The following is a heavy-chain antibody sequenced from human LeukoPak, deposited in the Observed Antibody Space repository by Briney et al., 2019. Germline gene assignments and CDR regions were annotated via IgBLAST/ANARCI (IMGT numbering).Heavy chain of an antibody. CDR2: ISSNGGST. D-gene: IGHD1-26*01. CDR3: ARAVGAFDI. J-gene: IGHJ3*02. CDR1: GFTFSSYA. Sequence: GGSLRLSCAASGFTFSSYAMHWVRQAPGKGLEYVSAISSNGGSTFYANSVKGRFTISRDNSKNTLYLQMASLRAEDMAVYYCARAVGAFDIWGQGTMVTVSS. V-gene: IGHV3-64*01.